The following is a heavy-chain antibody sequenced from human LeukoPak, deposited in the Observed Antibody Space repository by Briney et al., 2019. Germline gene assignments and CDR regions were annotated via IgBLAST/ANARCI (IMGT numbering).Heavy chain of an antibody. J-gene: IGHJ4*02. CDR2: INSDGSST. CDR1: GFAFSSYR. CDR3: VREWELLPWD. D-gene: IGHD3-10*01. Sequence: HTGGSLRLSCVASGFAFSSYRMYWVRQAPGEGLVWVSRINSDGSSTTYADSVKGRFTISRDNAKNTLYLQMNSLRVEDTAVYYCVREWELLPWDWGQGTLVTVSS. V-gene: IGHV3-74*01.